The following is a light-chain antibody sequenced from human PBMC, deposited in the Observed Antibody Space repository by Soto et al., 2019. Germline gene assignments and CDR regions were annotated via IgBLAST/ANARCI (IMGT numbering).Light chain of an antibody. CDR3: QKYNSAPRT. V-gene: IGKV1-27*01. Sequence: DIQMTQSPSSLSASVGDRVTITCRASQGISTYLAWYQQKPGQVPKLLIYAASTLQSGVPSRFTGSGSGTDFTLTISGLQPEDGATYYCQKYNSAPRTFGPGTKVDIK. J-gene: IGKJ3*01. CDR2: AAS. CDR1: QGISTY.